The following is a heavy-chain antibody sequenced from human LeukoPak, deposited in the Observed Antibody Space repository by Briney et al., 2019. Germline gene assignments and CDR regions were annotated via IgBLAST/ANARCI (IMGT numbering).Heavy chain of an antibody. CDR2: INWSGGST. Sequence: DEHGLSWVRQVPGKGLEWVSGINWSGGSTGYADPLRGRFTISRDNAKNSLYLQMDSLRAEDTALYYCARAPITSPFYFDYWGQGTLVTVSS. CDR3: ARAPITSPFYFDY. CDR1: DEHG. V-gene: IGHV3-20*03. D-gene: IGHD2-2*01. J-gene: IGHJ4*02.